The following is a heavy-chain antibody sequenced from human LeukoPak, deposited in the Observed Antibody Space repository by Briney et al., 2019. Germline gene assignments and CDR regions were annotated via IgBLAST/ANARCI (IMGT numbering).Heavy chain of an antibody. CDR2: IIPIFGTA. V-gene: IGHV1-69*13. CDR3: ARVDYYDSSGYYYDY. J-gene: IGHJ4*02. D-gene: IGHD3-22*01. CDR1: GGTFSSYA. Sequence: ASVKVSCKASGGTFSSYAISWVRQAPGQGLEWMGGIIPIFGTANYAQKFQSRVTITADESTSTAYMELSSLRSEDTAVYYCARVDYYDSSGYYYDYWGQGTLVTVSS.